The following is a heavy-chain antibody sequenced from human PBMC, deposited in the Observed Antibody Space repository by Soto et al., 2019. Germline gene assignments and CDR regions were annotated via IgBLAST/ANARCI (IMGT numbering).Heavy chain of an antibody. Sequence: SETLSLTCTVSGGSISSYYWSWIRQPPGKGLEWIGYIYYSGSTNYNPSLKSRVTISVDTSKNQFSLKLSSVTAADTAVYYCARGSSGWPYYFDYWGQGTLVTVS. D-gene: IGHD6-19*01. CDR3: ARGSSGWPYYFDY. CDR1: GGSISSYY. V-gene: IGHV4-59*01. J-gene: IGHJ4*02. CDR2: IYYSGST.